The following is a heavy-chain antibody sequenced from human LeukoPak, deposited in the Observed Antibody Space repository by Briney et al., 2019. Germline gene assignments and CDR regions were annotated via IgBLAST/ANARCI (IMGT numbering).Heavy chain of an antibody. CDR2: IYPGDSGT. CDR1: GYSFTSYW. D-gene: IGHD6-19*01. V-gene: IGHV5-51*01. CDR3: ASSRAVAGTPLDY. J-gene: IGHJ4*02. Sequence: GESLKISCKGSGYSFTSYWIGWVRQMPGKGLEWMGIIYPGDSGTRYSPSFQGQVTISADKSISTAYLQWSSLKASDTAMYYCASSRAVAGTPLDYWGQGTLVTVSS.